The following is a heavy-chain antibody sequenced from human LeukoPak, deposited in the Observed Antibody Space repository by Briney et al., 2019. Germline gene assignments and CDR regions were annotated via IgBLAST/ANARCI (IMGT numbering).Heavy chain of an antibody. J-gene: IGHJ6*03. Sequence: GGSLRLSCAASGFTFSGSAMHWVRQASGKGLEWVGRIRSKANSYATAYAASVKGRFTISRDDSKNTAYLQMNSLKTEDTAVYYCTTDPTYYDFWSGYLSYYYMDVWGKGTTVTVSS. D-gene: IGHD3-3*01. V-gene: IGHV3-73*01. CDR3: TTDPTYYDFWSGYLSYYYMDV. CDR2: IRSKANSYAT. CDR1: GFTFSGSA.